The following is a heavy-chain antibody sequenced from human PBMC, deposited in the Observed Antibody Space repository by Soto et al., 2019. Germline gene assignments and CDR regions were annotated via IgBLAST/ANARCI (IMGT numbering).Heavy chain of an antibody. D-gene: IGHD1-26*01. CDR1: GGSVSSGGYY. J-gene: IGHJ6*02. V-gene: IGHV4-31*03. CDR3: AKWEGLGSDYYYYAMDA. Sequence: TLSLTCTVSGGSVSSGGYYWSWIRQHPGKGLEWIGYIYHSGSTWYNPSLESRVTISVDTSKNRFSLSLSSVTAADTAVYYCAKWEGLGSDYYYYAMDAWGQGTSVTVSS. CDR2: IYHSGST.